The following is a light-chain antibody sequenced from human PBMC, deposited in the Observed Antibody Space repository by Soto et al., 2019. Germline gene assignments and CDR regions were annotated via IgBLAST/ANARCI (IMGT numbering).Light chain of an antibody. CDR3: QQRSNWPRT. V-gene: IGKV3D-20*02. CDR1: RSVSRNY. J-gene: IGKJ1*01. Sequence: EIVLTQSPATLALSPVEIATLSCRASRSVSRNYLAWYQQKPGQAPRLLIYEASSRSTGIPARFSGSGSGTEFTLTISSLEPEDFAVYYCQQRSNWPRTFGQGTKVDIK. CDR2: EAS.